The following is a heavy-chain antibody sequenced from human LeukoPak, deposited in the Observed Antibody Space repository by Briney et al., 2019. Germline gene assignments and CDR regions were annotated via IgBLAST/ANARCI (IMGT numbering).Heavy chain of an antibody. CDR3: ARDGQDFWSGYNFDY. J-gene: IGHJ4*02. Sequence: GRSLRLSCAASGFTFSSYAMHWVRQAPGKGLEWVAVISYDGSNKYYADSVKGRFTISGDNSKNTLYLQMNSLRAEDTAVYYCARDGQDFWSGYNFDYWGQGTLVTVSS. CDR2: ISYDGSNK. CDR1: GFTFSSYA. D-gene: IGHD3-3*01. V-gene: IGHV3-30-3*01.